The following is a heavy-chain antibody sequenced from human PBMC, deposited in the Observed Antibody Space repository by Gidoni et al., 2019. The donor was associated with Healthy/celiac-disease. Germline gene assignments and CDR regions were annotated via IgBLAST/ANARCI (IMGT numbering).Heavy chain of an antibody. V-gene: IGHV3-21*01. CDR2: ISSSSSYI. J-gene: IGHJ4*02. CDR1: GFTFSSYS. Sequence: EVQLVESGGGLVKPGGSLRLSCAASGFTFSSYSMNWVRQAPGKGLEWVSSISSSSSYIYYADSVKGRFTISRDNAKNSLYLQMNSLRAEDTAVYYCARDSPPTYNWNDWGQGTLVTVSS. D-gene: IGHD1-20*01. CDR3: ARDSPPTYNWND.